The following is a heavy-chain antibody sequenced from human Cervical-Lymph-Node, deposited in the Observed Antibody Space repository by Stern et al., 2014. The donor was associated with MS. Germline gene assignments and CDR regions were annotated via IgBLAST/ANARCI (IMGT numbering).Heavy chain of an antibody. CDR2: INYSGRT. J-gene: IGHJ6*02. CDR1: GGSISSGDYY. Sequence: QVQLQESGPGLVKPSPTLSLTCNVSGGSISSGDYYWSWIRQHQGKGLEWIRYINYSGRTQYNQSITSRLSLTVDPSKTQFSLQLGSVTAADTAVYYCARIGTVLRGSIIRSYGMDVWGQGTTVTVS. CDR3: ARIGTVLRGSIIRSYGMDV. V-gene: IGHV4-31*03. D-gene: IGHD3-10*01.